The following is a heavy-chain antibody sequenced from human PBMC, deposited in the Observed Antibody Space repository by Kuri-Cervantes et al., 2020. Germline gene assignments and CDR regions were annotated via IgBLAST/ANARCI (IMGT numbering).Heavy chain of an antibody. D-gene: IGHD2-8*01. J-gene: IGHJ3*02. CDR1: GFTFSNAW. CDR3: AKDDSGDLMGAFDI. CDR2: IKSKTDGGTT. V-gene: IGHV3-15*01. Sequence: GESLKISCAASGFTFSNAWMSWVRQAPGKGLEWVGRIKSKTDGGTTDYAAPVKGRFTISRDDSKNTLYLQMNSLKTEDTAVYYCAKDDSGDLMGAFDIWGQGTMVTVSS.